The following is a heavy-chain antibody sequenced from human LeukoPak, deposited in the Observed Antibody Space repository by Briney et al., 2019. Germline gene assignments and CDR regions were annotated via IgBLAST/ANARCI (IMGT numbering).Heavy chain of an antibody. D-gene: IGHD3-22*01. J-gene: IGHJ4*02. V-gene: IGHV3-7*01. CDR2: IKQDGSEK. CDR1: GFTFSSYW. CDR3: ARHYYDSSGYWGNFDY. Sequence: PGGSLRLSCAASGFTFSSYWMSWVRQAPGKGLEWVANIKQDGSEKYYVDSVKGRFTISRDNAKNSLYLQMNSLRAEDTAVYYCARHYYDSSGYWGNFDYWGQGTLVTVSS.